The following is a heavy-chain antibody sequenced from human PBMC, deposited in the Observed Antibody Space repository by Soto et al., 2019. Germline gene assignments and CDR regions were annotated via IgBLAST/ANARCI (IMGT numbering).Heavy chain of an antibody. V-gene: IGHV3-7*03. CDR3: ARDGNDYNSRAFDI. D-gene: IGHD3-10*01. CDR1: GVSFSSYW. Sequence: GGSLRLSCAASGVSFSSYWMSWVRLVPGKGLVLVANIKEDGSEKYYVDSVKGRFTISRDNAKNSLYLQMNSLRAEDTATYYCARDGNDYNSRAFDIWGQGTVVTVS. J-gene: IGHJ3*02. CDR2: IKEDGSEK.